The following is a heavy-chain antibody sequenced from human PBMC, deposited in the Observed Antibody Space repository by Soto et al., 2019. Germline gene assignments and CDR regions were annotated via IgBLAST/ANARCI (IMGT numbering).Heavy chain of an antibody. CDR1: GFSFDDYA. Sequence: GGSLRLSCAASGFSFDDYAMHWVRQAPGKGLEWVSGISWNSGTIGYADSVKGRFTISRDNAKNSLYLQMNSLRAEDTAVYYCAREGGWLLPAFDYWGQGTLVTVSS. CDR3: AREGGWLLPAFDY. J-gene: IGHJ4*02. V-gene: IGHV3-9*01. CDR2: ISWNSGTI. D-gene: IGHD3-22*01.